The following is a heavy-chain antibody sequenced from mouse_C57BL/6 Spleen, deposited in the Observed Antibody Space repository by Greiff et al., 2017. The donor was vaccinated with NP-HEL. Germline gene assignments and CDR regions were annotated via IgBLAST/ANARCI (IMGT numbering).Heavy chain of an antibody. CDR2: IYPGDGDT. D-gene: IGHD2-4*01. V-gene: IGHV1-82*01. J-gene: IGHJ2*01. CDR1: GYAFSSSW. Sequence: VQLQQSGPELVKPGASVKISCKASGYAFSSSWMNWVKQRPGKGLEWIGRIYPGDGDTNYNGKFKGKATLTADKSSSTAYMQLSSLTSEDSAVYFCARGYYDYDEDFDYWGQGTTLTVSS. CDR3: ARGYYDYDEDFDY.